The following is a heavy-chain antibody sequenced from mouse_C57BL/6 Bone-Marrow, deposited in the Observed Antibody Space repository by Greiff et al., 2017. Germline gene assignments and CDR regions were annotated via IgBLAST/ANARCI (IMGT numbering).Heavy chain of an antibody. Sequence: VQLQQSGAELVRPGASVTLSCKASGYTFTDYEMHWVKQTPVHGLEWIGAIDPETGGTAYNQKFKGKAILTADKSSSTAYMELRSLTSEDSAVYYCTDYYGQRCFDVWGTGTTVTVSS. CDR1: GYTFTDYE. D-gene: IGHD1-2*01. V-gene: IGHV1-15*01. CDR3: TDYYGQRCFDV. CDR2: IDPETGGT. J-gene: IGHJ1*03.